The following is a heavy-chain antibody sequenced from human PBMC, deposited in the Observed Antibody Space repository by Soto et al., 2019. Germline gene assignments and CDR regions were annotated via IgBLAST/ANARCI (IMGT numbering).Heavy chain of an antibody. CDR2: IYSGGST. CDR1: GFTVSSNY. Sequence: GGSLRLSCAASGFTVSSNYMSWVRQAPGKGLEWVSVIYSGGSTYYADSVKGRFTISRHNSKNTQYLQMNSLRAEDTAVYYCARGTERGPKGGFSGNAFDIWGQGTMVTVSS. CDR3: ARGTERGPKGGFSGNAFDI. J-gene: IGHJ3*02. V-gene: IGHV3-66*01. D-gene: IGHD3-10*01.